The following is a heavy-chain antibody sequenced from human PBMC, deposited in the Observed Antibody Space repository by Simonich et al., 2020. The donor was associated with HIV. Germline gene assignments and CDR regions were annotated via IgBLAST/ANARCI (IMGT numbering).Heavy chain of an antibody. CDR1: GGSISSSSYY. J-gene: IGHJ4*02. CDR3: ARRGGFHFDY. CDR2: INHRGST. Sequence: QLQLQESGPRLVKPSETLSLTCTVSGGSISSSSYYWGWIRQPPGKGLEWIGEINHRGSTDYNPSLKSRVTISVDTSKNQFSLNLSSVTAADTAVYYCARRGGFHFDYWGQGTLVTVSS. D-gene: IGHD3-10*01. V-gene: IGHV4-39*07.